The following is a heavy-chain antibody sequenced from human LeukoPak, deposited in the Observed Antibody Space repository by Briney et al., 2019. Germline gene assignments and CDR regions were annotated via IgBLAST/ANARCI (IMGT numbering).Heavy chain of an antibody. J-gene: IGHJ6*03. CDR1: GYTFTDYY. Sequence: GASVTVSCKASGYTFTDYYIHWVRQAPGQGLEWMGWINPNSGGTNYAQKFQGRVTMTRDTSISTAYMELSGLRSDDTAVYCCARGVAVALIPYYYYYMDVWGKGTTVTVSS. CDR2: INPNSGGT. CDR3: ARGVAVALIPYYYYYMDV. V-gene: IGHV1-2*02. D-gene: IGHD6-13*01.